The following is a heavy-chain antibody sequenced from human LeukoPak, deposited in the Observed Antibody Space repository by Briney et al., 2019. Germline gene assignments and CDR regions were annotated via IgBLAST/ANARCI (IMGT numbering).Heavy chain of an antibody. Sequence: PGGSLRLSCAASGFTFSSYSMNWVRQAPGKGLEWVSSISGSSAYIYYADSVKGRFTISRDKSRNTLYLQMNSLRAEDTAVYYCVRGPGYPGGKLDYWGQGTLVTVSS. J-gene: IGHJ4*02. V-gene: IGHV3-21*04. CDR1: GFTFSSYS. CDR3: VRGPGYPGGKLDY. D-gene: IGHD3-16*01. CDR2: ISGSSAYI.